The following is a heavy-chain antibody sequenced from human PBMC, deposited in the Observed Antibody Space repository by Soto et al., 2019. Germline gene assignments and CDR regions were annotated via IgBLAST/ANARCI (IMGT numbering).Heavy chain of an antibody. CDR2: IIPIFGTA. Sequence: QVQLVQSGAEVKKPGSSVKVSCKASGGTFSSYAISWVRQAPGQGLEWMGGIIPIFGTANYAQKFQGRVTITADESTSTAYMELSSLRSEDTAVYYCGRDPVGLTTVTTHYYYGMDVWGQGTTVTVSS. J-gene: IGHJ6*02. V-gene: IGHV1-69*01. CDR3: GRDPVGLTTVTTHYYYGMDV. D-gene: IGHD4-17*01. CDR1: GGTFSSYA.